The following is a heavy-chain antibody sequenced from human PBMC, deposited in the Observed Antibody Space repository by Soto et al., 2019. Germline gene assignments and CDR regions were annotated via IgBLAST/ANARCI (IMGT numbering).Heavy chain of an antibody. Sequence: QVQLVHSGAEVTKPGASVKVSCKASGYSFTRYYINWVRQAPGKGLEWMGWISAYNGNTHYEEKLQGRVTLTTDTSTSTAYMELRSLRSDDTAVYFCARGGQWDFLSDYWGQGTLVTVSS. D-gene: IGHD1-26*01. CDR2: ISAYNGNT. CDR1: GYSFTRYY. CDR3: ARGGQWDFLSDY. V-gene: IGHV1-18*01. J-gene: IGHJ4*02.